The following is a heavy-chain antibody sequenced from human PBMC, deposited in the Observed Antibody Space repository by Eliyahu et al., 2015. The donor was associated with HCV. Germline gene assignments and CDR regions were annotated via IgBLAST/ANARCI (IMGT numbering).Heavy chain of an antibody. CDR2: IHYSGST. CDR1: GGSITXYY. CDR3: ASGGGGIAVTGTGGWFDP. D-gene: IGHD6-19*01. J-gene: IGHJ5*02. Sequence: QVQLQESGPGLVKPSETLSLTCTVXGGSITXYYXXWXRQPPGKGLEWIGYIHYSGSTNYSPSLKSRVTISVDTSKNQFSLNLTPVTAADTAIYYCASGGGGIAVTGTGGWFDPWGQGTLVTVSS. V-gene: IGHV4-59*01.